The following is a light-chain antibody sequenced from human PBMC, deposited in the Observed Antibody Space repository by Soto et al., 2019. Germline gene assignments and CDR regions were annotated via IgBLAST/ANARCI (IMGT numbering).Light chain of an antibody. V-gene: IGKV3-20*01. Sequence: ESVLTQSPGTLSLSPGERATLSCRASQSVSSTYLAWYQQKPGQPPRLLIYGASSRTTGIPDRFSGSGSGTYFTLTISRLEPEDFAVYYCQQYGNSRTWTFGQGTKVEI. J-gene: IGKJ1*01. CDR2: GAS. CDR3: QQYGNSRTWT. CDR1: QSVSSTY.